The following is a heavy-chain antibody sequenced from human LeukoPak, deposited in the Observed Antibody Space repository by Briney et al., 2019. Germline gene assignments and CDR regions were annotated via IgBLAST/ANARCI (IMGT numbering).Heavy chain of an antibody. D-gene: IGHD4-17*01. J-gene: IGHJ5*02. CDR1: GFTFSSYS. CDR3: ARDPATTGTTQGGT. CDR2: ISSSSSYI. Sequence: GGSLRLSCAASGFTFSSYSMNWVRQAPGKGLEWVSSISSSSSYIYYADSVKGRFTISRDNAKNSLYLQMNSLRAEDTAVYYCARDPATTGTTQGGTWGQGTLVTVSS. V-gene: IGHV3-21*01.